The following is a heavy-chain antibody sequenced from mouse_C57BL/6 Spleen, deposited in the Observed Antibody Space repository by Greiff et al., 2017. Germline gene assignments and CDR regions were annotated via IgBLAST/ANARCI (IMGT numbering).Heavy chain of an antibody. CDR3: ATDSSGYFDY. J-gene: IGHJ2*01. Sequence: VQLQQSVAELVRPGASVKLSCTASGFNIKNTYMHWVKQRPEQGLEWIGRIDPANGHPKYAPKVQGKATIPADPSSNPAYLQLSSLTAEDTAIYYCATDSSGYFDYWGQGTTLTVSS. D-gene: IGHD3-2*02. V-gene: IGHV14-3*01. CDR1: GFNIKNTY. CDR2: IDPANGHP.